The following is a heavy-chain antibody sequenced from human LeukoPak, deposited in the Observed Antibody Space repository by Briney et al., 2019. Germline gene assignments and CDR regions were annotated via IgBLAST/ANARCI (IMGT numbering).Heavy chain of an antibody. J-gene: IGHJ4*02. D-gene: IGHD3-10*01. CDR2: INTNTGNP. CDR3: ARDTTMVRGVTFDY. V-gene: IGHV7-4-1*02. CDR1: GYTFTSYG. Sequence: GASVKVSCKASGYTFTSYGISWVRQAPGQGLEWMGWINTNTGNPTYAQGFTGRFVFSLDTSVSTAYLQISSLKAEDTAVYYCARDTTMVRGVTFDYWGQGTLVTVSS.